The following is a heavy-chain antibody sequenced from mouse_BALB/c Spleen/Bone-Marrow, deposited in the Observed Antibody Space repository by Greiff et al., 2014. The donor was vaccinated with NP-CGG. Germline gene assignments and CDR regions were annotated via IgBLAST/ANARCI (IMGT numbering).Heavy chain of an antibody. CDR1: GFTFTDYY. J-gene: IGHJ1*01. Sequence: DVKLQESGGGLVQPGGSLRLSCAPSGFTFTDYYMSWVRQPPGKALEWLGFIRNKANGCTTEYSASVKGRFTISRDNSQSILYLKMNTLRAEDSATYYCARDEVLQSTYRYFDVWGAGTTVTVSA. V-gene: IGHV7-3*02. D-gene: IGHD1-1*01. CDR3: ARDEVLQSTYRYFDV. CDR2: IRNKANGCTT.